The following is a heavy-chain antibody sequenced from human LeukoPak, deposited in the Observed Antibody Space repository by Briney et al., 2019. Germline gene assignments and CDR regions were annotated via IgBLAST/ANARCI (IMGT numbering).Heavy chain of an antibody. CDR3: ARRNTEVPDTLPLNAFDV. CDR1: GGSMKTPSHY. V-gene: IGHV4-39*01. CDR2: MFYSGST. J-gene: IGHJ3*01. Sequence: PSETLPLTCSVSGGSMKTPSHYWDWIRQSPGKGLEWIGSMFYSGSTYFNPSLRRRVTISGDTSTNQISLSLTSVTAADTAVYYCARRNTEVPDTLPLNAFDVWGQGAKVIVSS. D-gene: IGHD1/OR15-1a*01.